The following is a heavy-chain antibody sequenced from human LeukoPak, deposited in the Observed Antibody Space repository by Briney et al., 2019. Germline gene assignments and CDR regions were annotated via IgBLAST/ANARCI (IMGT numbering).Heavy chain of an antibody. J-gene: IGHJ4*02. D-gene: IGHD2-15*01. CDR1: GFTFSSSA. CDR3: AKAPVTTCRGAFCYPFDY. V-gene: IGHV3-30*04. CDR2: ISYDGSNK. Sequence: GGSLRLSCTASGFTFSSSAMSWVRQAPGKGLEWVAVISYDGSNKYYADSVKGRFTISRDSSKNTLFLQMNRLRPEDAAVYYCAKAPVTTCRGAFCYPFDYWGLGTLVTVSS.